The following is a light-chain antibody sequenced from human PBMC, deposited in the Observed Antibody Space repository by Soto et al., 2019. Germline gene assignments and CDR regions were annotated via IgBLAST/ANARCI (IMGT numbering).Light chain of an antibody. CDR2: FGS. Sequence: EIVMTQSPLTLPVTPGEPASISCRSSQSLLYNNTYNYLDWYVQKPGQSPQLLIYFGSNRAPGVHDRFSGSGSGTDFTLKINRVEADVVGTYYCMQALQSLTFGQGTRLEIQ. CDR3: MQALQSLT. CDR1: QSLLYNNTYNY. V-gene: IGKV2-28*01. J-gene: IGKJ5*01.